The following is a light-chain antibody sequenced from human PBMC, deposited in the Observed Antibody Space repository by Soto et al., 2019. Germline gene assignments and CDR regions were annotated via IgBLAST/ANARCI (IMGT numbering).Light chain of an antibody. CDR2: DVR. CDR1: SSDVGAFNY. V-gene: IGLV2-11*01. Sequence: QSALTQPPSVSGSPGQSVTISCAGTSSDVGAFNYVSWYQQHPGKAPKLMIFDVRERPSGVPDRFSGSRSGNTASLTISGLQTADEADYYCSSYVGDSNYVFGRGTKLTVL. CDR3: SSYVGDSNYV. J-gene: IGLJ1*01.